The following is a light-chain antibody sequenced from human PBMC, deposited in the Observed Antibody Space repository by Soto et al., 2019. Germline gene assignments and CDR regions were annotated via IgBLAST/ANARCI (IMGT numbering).Light chain of an antibody. Sequence: IVLTQSPGTLSLYPGERATLSCRASQSISHNYLAWYQQEPGQAPRLLIHGVSIRATGIPDRFSGSGSGTDFTLSISRLEPEDFAVYYCQLYSGSPWTFGQGTKVEIK. V-gene: IGKV3-20*01. J-gene: IGKJ1*01. CDR1: QSISHNY. CDR3: QLYSGSPWT. CDR2: GVS.